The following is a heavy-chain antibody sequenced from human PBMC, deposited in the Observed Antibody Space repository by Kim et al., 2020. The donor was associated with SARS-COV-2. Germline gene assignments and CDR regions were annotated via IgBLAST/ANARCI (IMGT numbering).Heavy chain of an antibody. CDR3: SRLVSENSTVEY. V-gene: IGHV4-39*01. Sequence: SETLSLTCTVSGDSISRSSNYWGWIRQPPGKGLDWIGSINYSGNTYYNPSLKSRVTISVDTSKNQFSLKMRSVTAADTALYYCSRLVSENSTVEYWGQGTLVHDSS. CDR2: INYSGNT. J-gene: IGHJ4*02. CDR1: GDSISRSSNY.